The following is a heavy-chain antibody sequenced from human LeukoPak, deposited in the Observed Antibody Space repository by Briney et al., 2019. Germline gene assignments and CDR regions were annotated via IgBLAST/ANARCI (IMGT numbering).Heavy chain of an antibody. CDR1: GFTFGGHS. D-gene: IGHD6-19*01. CDR2: ISSSGSDI. V-gene: IGHV3-21*05. CDR3: AINPVAGTFDY. J-gene: IGHJ4*02. Sequence: GGSLRLSCAASGFTFGGHSMNWVRQAPGKGLEWVSYISSSGSDIYYADSVKGRFTISRDNAKNSLYLHMNSLRAEDTAVYYCAINPVAGTFDYWGQGTLVTVSS.